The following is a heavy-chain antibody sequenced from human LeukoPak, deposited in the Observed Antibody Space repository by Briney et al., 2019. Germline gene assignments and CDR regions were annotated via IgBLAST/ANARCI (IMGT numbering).Heavy chain of an antibody. CDR2: INTSGGST. J-gene: IGHJ4*02. D-gene: IGHD6-13*01. CDR3: ARDLLAAAGTVVSHY. CDR1: GYTFTSYY. Sequence: GASGKVSCKAAGYTFTSYYMHSLRRAPGQGLEWMGIINTSGGSTSYEQKFQGRVTMIRDTSTSTVYKELSSLRSENTAAYYCARDLLAAAGTVVSHYWGQGSLATVSS. V-gene: IGHV1-46*01.